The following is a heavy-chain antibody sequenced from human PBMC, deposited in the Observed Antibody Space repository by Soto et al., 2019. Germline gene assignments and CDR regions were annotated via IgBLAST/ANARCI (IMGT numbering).Heavy chain of an antibody. V-gene: IGHV4-59*08. Sequence: SETLSLTCTVSGGSINSYYWSWIRQSPGKGLEWIGYIFYSGNTNYNPSLNSRVTLSVDTSKNQFSLKLTSVTAADTAVYYCARHAPGGPFDSWGQGTLVTVSS. J-gene: IGHJ4*02. CDR2: IFYSGNT. CDR1: GGSINSYY. CDR3: ARHAPGGPFDS.